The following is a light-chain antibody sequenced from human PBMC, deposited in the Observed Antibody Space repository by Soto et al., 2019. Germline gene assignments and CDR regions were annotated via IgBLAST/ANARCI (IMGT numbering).Light chain of an antibody. V-gene: IGLV2-14*03. J-gene: IGLJ2*01. Sequence: QSALTQPASVSGSPGQSITISCTGTSSDVGGYNYVSWYQQHPGKAPKLIIYDVNNRPSGVSTRFSGSKSGNTASLTISGLQTEDEADYYCNSYTSTTTLVVFGGGTKVTVL. CDR3: NSYTSTTTLVV. CDR1: SSDVGGYNY. CDR2: DVN.